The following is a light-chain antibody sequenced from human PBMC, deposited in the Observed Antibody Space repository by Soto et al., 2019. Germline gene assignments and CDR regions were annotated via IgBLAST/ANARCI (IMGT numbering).Light chain of an antibody. J-gene: IGKJ2*01. Sequence: EIVLTQSPGILSLSPGERATLSCRASQSVSSIYLAWYQQKPGQAPRLLIYRASSRATGIPDRFSGSGSGTDFTLTISRLEPEDFAVYYCQPYGGSPPYTFGQGTKLEIK. CDR3: QPYGGSPPYT. V-gene: IGKV3-20*01. CDR2: RAS. CDR1: QSVSSIY.